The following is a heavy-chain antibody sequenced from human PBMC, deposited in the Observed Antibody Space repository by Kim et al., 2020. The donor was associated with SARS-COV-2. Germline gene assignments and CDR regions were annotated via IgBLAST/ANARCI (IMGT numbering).Heavy chain of an antibody. CDR3: AKTEHFDWFRFNWFDP. J-gene: IGHJ5*02. Sequence: GGSLRLSCAASGFTFSSYAMSWVRQAPGKGLEWVSAISGSGGSTYYADSVKGRFTISRDNSKNTLYLQMNSLRAEDTAVYYCAKTEHFDWFRFNWFDPWGQGTLVTVSS. V-gene: IGHV3-23*01. CDR1: GFTFSSYA. CDR2: ISGSGGST. D-gene: IGHD3-9*01.